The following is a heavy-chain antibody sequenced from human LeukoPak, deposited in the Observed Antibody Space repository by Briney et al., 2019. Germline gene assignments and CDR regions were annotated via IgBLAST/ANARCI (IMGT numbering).Heavy chain of an antibody. CDR2: IIPIFGIA. Sequence: AASVKVSYKAAGGAFSSYAISWVRPAPGQGVEWMGRIIPIFGIANYAQKFQGRVTITADKSTSTAYMELSSLRSEDTAVYYCASPWTSENAFDIWGQGTMVTVSS. V-gene: IGHV1-69*04. CDR1: GGAFSSYA. J-gene: IGHJ3*02. CDR3: ASPWTSENAFDI. D-gene: IGHD3/OR15-3a*01.